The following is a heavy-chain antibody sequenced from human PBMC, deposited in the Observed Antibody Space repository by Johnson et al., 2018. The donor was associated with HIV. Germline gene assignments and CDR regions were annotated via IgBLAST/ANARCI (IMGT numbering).Heavy chain of an antibody. CDR1: GFTISNYG. CDR2: MWYDGSNK. Sequence: QVQLVESGGGVVQPGRSLRLSCVASGFTISNYGMHWVRQAPGKGLEWVAVMWYDGSNKYYADSVKGRFIISRDNSKNTLYLQMNSLRAEDTAVYYCAKLRWAPRAFDIWGQGTMVTVSS. V-gene: IGHV3-33*06. J-gene: IGHJ3*02. CDR3: AKLRWAPRAFDI. D-gene: IGHD4-23*01.